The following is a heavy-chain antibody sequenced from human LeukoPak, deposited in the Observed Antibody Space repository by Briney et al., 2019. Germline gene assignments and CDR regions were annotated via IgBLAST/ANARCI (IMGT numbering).Heavy chain of an antibody. CDR2: INLSGGST. D-gene: IGHD3-3*01. J-gene: IGHJ3*02. CDR1: GYTFTSYY. CDR3: AGGGVGRDAFDI. Sequence: ASVKVSCKASGYTFTSYYMHWVRQAPGQGLEWMGIINLSGGSTSYAQKFQGRVTMTRDTSTSTAYMELSRLRSDDTAVYYCAGGGVGRDAFDIWGQGTMVTVSS. V-gene: IGHV1-46*01.